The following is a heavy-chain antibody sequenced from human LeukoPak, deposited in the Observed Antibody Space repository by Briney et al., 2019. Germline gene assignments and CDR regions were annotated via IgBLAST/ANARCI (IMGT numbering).Heavy chain of an antibody. CDR3: AKDDGDETYFDY. Sequence: HTGGSLRLSCAASGFTFTYVWMNWVRQAPGKGLEWVAVISHDGSNKYYADSVKGRFTISRDNSKNTLYLQMNSLRAEDTAVYYCAKDDGDETYFDYWGQGTLVTVSS. CDR2: ISHDGSNK. J-gene: IGHJ4*02. D-gene: IGHD4-17*01. CDR1: GFTFTYVW. V-gene: IGHV3-30*18.